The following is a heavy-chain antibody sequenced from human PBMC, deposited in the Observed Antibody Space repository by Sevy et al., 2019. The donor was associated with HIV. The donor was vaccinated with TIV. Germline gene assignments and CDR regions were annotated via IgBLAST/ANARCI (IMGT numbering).Heavy chain of an antibody. CDR2: IISDGSNT. Sequence: GGSLRLSCTASGFTFSSYWMHWVRQAPGKGLVGVSHIISDGSNTGYADSVKGRLTFSGDNAKNILYLQMNSLTAVDTAVYYGAGDKSATAVDDWGQGTLVTVSS. CDR3: AGDKSATAVDD. J-gene: IGHJ4*02. CDR1: GFTFSSYW. V-gene: IGHV3-74*01. D-gene: IGHD6-25*01.